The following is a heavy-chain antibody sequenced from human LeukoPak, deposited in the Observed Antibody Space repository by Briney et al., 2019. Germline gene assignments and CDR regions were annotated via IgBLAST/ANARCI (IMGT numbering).Heavy chain of an antibody. CDR1: GGSFSGYY. CDR2: INHSGST. Sequence: SETLSLTCAVYGGSFSGYYWSWIRQPPGKGLEWIGEINHSGSTNYNPSLKSRVTISVDTSKNQFSLKLSSVTAADTAVYYCARHRTIFGVDYWGQGTLVTVSS. D-gene: IGHD3-3*01. CDR3: ARHRTIFGVDY. V-gene: IGHV4-34*01. J-gene: IGHJ4*02.